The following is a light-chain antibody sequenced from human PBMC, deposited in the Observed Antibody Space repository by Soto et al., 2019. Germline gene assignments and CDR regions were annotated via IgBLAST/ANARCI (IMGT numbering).Light chain of an antibody. CDR3: QNYDDAPLT. CDR2: DAS. V-gene: IGKV1-27*01. CDR1: RGVRND. J-gene: IGKJ4*01. Sequence: DIQMTQSPSSLSASVGDRVTITCRASRGVRNDLAWYQQKPGKVPKLLIYDASTLQSGVPSRFSGSGSGTDFTLTVSGLQPDDVATYYCQNYDDAPLTFGGGTKVEIK.